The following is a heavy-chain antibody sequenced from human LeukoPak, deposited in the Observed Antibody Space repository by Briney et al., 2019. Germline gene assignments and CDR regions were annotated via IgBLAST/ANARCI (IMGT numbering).Heavy chain of an antibody. V-gene: IGHV4-59*01. D-gene: IGHD6-19*01. Sequence: PSATLSLTCTVSGGSISSYYWSWIRQPPGKGLEWIGYIYYSGSTNYNPSLKSRVTISVDTSKNQFSLKLSSVTAADTAVYYCAHLSSGWIFDYWGQGTLVTVSS. CDR1: GGSISSYY. J-gene: IGHJ4*02. CDR2: IYYSGST. CDR3: AHLSSGWIFDY.